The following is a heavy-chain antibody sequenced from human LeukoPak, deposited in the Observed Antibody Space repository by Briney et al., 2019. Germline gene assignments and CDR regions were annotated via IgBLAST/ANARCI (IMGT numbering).Heavy chain of an antibody. J-gene: IGHJ5*02. D-gene: IGHD2-2*01. CDR1: GYTFTSYD. Sequence: ASVKVSCKASGYTFTSYDINWVRQATGQGLEWMGWMNPNSGNTGYAQKFQGRVTITRNTSISTAYMELSSLRSEDMAVYYCARGGIYCSSTSCYLDPWGQGTLVTVSS. CDR3: ARGGIYCSSTSCYLDP. CDR2: MNPNSGNT. V-gene: IGHV1-8*03.